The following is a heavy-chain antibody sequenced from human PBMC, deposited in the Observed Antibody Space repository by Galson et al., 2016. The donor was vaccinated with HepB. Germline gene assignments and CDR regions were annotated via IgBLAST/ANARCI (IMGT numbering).Heavy chain of an antibody. V-gene: IGHV4-4*02. Sequence: SETLSLTCAVSGVSTANVEWLSWVRQTPEKGLEWIGDLHHDGVANHNPSLKSRVTISLDKSSKQFSLNVTSVTAADTAVYYCARRTMENYYNGMDVWGQGTTALVSS. CDR3: ARRTMENYYNGMDV. J-gene: IGHJ6*02. CDR1: GVSTANVEW. CDR2: LHHDGVA. D-gene: IGHD4/OR15-4a*01.